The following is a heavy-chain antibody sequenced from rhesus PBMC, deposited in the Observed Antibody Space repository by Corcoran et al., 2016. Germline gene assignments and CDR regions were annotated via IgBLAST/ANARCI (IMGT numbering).Heavy chain of an antibody. Sequence: QVQLVQSGAEIKQPGASVKLSCKASGYTFTNYYMHWVRQAPGQGLEWIGLISPYNGNKSFAQNFQGRVNITTDTSTTTGDMELSSLRSEDTAVYYCTREGAAATFGFDYWGQGVQVTVSS. D-gene: IGHD6-43*01. CDR2: ISPYNGNK. V-gene: IGHV1-1*01. CDR3: TREGAAATFGFDY. J-gene: IGHJ4*01. CDR1: GYTFTNYY.